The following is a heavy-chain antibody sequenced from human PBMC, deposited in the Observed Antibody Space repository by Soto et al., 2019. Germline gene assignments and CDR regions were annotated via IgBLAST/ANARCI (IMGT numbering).Heavy chain of an antibody. D-gene: IGHD6-6*01. V-gene: IGHV3-30*18. CDR2: ISYDGSNK. CDR3: AKSDTPLWQLVAVDY. CDR1: GFTFSSYG. Sequence: GGSLRLSCAASGFTFSSYGMHWVRQAPGKGLEWVAVISYDGSNKYYADSVKGRFTISRDNSKNTLYLQMNSLRAEDTAVYYCAKSDTPLWQLVAVDYWGQGTLVTVSS. J-gene: IGHJ4*02.